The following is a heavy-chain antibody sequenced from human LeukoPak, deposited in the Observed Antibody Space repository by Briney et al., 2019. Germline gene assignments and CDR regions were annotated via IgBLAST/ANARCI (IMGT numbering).Heavy chain of an antibody. Sequence: GGSLRLSCAASGFTFSSYWMSWVRQAPGKGLEWVANIKQDGSEKYYVDSVKGRFTISRDNAKNSLYLQMNNLRAEDTAVYYCARSSSSWPPSFDYWGQGTLVTVSS. CDR1: GFTFSSYW. D-gene: IGHD6-13*01. J-gene: IGHJ4*02. CDR3: ARSSSSWPPSFDY. CDR2: IKQDGSEK. V-gene: IGHV3-7*04.